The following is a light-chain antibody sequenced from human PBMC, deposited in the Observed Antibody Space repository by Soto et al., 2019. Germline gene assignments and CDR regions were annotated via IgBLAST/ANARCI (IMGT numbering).Light chain of an antibody. V-gene: IGKV1-27*01. CDR1: QGISNY. CDR2: SAS. J-gene: IGKJ1*01. CDR3: QRYDSAPWT. Sequence: DIQMTQSPSSLSASVGDKDTITCRASQGISNYLAWYQQKPGKVPTLLIYSASTLQSGVPSRFSGSGSGTAFTLTISSLQPEDVATYYCQRYDSAPWTFGQGTKVEIK.